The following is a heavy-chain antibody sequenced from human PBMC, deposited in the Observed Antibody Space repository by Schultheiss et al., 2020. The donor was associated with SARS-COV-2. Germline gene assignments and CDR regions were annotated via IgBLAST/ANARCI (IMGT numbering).Heavy chain of an antibody. CDR3: AKDSGYDFWSGSTARGYFYYGVDV. D-gene: IGHD3-3*01. CDR2: IWYDGSNK. CDR1: GFTFREYA. J-gene: IGHJ6*02. Sequence: GGSLRLSCTTYGFTFREYAVSWFRQAPGKGLEWVAVIWYDGSNKYHADSVKGRFSISRDNSKNTLYLQMNSLRPEDTAVYYCAKDSGYDFWSGSTARGYFYYGVDVWGQGTTVTVSS. V-gene: IGHV3-30*04.